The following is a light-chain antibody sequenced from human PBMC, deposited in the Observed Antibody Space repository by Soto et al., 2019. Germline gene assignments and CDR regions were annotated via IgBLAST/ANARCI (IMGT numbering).Light chain of an antibody. V-gene: IGLV2-14*01. CDR3: TSYTSSSTRVV. Sequence: QSALTQPASVSGSPGQSITISCTGTSSDVGGYNYVSWYQQHPGKAPKLMIYEVSNRPSGVSNRFSGSKSGNTASLTISGLQADDDANYYCTSYTSSSTRVVFGGGTKLTVL. CDR2: EVS. CDR1: SSDVGGYNY. J-gene: IGLJ2*01.